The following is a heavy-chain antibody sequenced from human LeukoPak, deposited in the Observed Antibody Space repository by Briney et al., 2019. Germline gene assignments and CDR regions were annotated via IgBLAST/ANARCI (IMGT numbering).Heavy chain of an antibody. V-gene: IGHV3-7*01. D-gene: IGHD4-17*01. CDR1: GFTFRHYW. CDR2: IDQDGREK. J-gene: IGHJ4*02. CDR3: ATDDYGPAGY. Sequence: PGGSLRLSCAASGFTFRHYWMSWVRQAPGKGLEWVANIDQDGREKYYVDSVKGRFTISRDNAKNSLYLQMNGLRAEDTAVYYCATDDYGPAGYGGQGTLVTVSS.